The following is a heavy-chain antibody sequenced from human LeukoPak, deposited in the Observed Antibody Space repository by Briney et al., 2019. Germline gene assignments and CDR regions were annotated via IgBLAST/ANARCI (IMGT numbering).Heavy chain of an antibody. CDR1: GYTFTSYD. Sequence: ASVKVSCKASGYTFTSYDINWVRQATGQGLEWMGWMNPNSGNTGYAQKFQGRVTMTRNTSISTAYMELSSLRSEDTAVYYCASGWFGEGAFDIWGQGTMVTVSS. CDR2: MNPNSGNT. V-gene: IGHV1-8*01. J-gene: IGHJ3*02. D-gene: IGHD3-10*01. CDR3: ASGWFGEGAFDI.